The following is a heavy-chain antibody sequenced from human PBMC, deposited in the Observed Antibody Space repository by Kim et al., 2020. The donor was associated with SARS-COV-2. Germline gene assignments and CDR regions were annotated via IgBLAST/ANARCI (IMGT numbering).Heavy chain of an antibody. Sequence: GGSLRLSCAASGLTVSSNYMNWVRQAPGKGLEWVSIINSGGSTSYADSVRGSCSISRDSSKNTLYLQMNSMRAEDAAVYYCARDQYSSSCYFFDYWGEGT. J-gene: IGHJ4*02. CDR1: GLTVSSNY. V-gene: IGHV3-66*01. D-gene: IGHD6-6*01. CDR3: ARDQYSSSCYFFDY. CDR2: INSGGST.